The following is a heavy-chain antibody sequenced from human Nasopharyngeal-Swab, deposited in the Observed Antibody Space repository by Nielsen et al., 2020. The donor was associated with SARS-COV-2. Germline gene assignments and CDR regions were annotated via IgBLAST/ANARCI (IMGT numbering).Heavy chain of an antibody. Sequence: SETLSLTCTASGGSISSSSYYWGWIRQPPGKGLEWIGSIYYSGSTYYNPSLKSRVTISVDTSKNQFSLKLSSVTAADTAVYYWAATSVLRFLEWLNNWFDPWGQGTLVTVSS. CDR1: GGSISSSSYY. CDR2: IYYSGST. CDR3: AATSVLRFLEWLNNWFDP. J-gene: IGHJ5*02. V-gene: IGHV4-39*01. D-gene: IGHD3-3*01.